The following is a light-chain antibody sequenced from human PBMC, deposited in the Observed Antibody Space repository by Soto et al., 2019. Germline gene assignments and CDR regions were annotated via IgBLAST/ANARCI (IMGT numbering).Light chain of an antibody. CDR2: GAS. CDR3: QQYGTSAGT. V-gene: IGKV3-20*01. Sequence: EIVMTQSPATLSVSPGERATLSCRASQSVSNNYLAWYQQKPGQAPRLLIYGASNRATGIPDRFSGSGSGTDFTLTISRLESEDFAVYYCQQYGTSAGTFGQGTKVDIK. CDR1: QSVSNNY. J-gene: IGKJ1*01.